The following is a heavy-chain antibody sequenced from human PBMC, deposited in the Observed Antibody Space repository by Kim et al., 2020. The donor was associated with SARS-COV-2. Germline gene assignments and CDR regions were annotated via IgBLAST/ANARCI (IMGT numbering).Heavy chain of an antibody. D-gene: IGHD5-12*01. CDR2: FDPEDGET. J-gene: IGHJ4*02. CDR3: ATEIAAWATMGIYYFDY. V-gene: IGHV1-24*01. Sequence: ASVKVSCKFSGYTLTELSMHWVRQAPGKGLEWMGGFDPEDGETIYAQKFQGRVTMTEDTSTDTAYMELSSLRSEDTAVYYCATEIAAWATMGIYYFDYWGQGTLVTVSS. CDR1: GYTLTELS.